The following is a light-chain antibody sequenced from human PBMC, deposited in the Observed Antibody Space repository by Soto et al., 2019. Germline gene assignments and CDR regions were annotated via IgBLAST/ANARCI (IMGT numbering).Light chain of an antibody. J-gene: IGKJ4*01. CDR2: GAS. Sequence: EILLTQARSTLTLSSSEIATRSRTASQNISRSLAWYQQKPGQAPRLLIYGASSRATGIPDRFSGSGSGTDFTLTISSLQPEDFAVYYCQPRGNWPLTFGGGTKVDIK. CDR1: QNISRS. V-gene: IGKV3-11*01. CDR3: QPRGNWPLT.